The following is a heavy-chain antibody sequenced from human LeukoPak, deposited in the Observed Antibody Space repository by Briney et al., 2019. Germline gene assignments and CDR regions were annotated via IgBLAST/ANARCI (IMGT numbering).Heavy chain of an antibody. CDR2: ISSSSSYI. CDR3: ARDGLGLAATGAFDI. CDR1: GFTFSSYS. V-gene: IGHV3-21*01. J-gene: IGHJ3*02. D-gene: IGHD1-26*01. Sequence: GGSLRLSCAASGFTFSSYSMNWVRQAPGKGLEWVSSISSSSSYIYYADSVKGRFTISRDNAENSLYLQMNSLRAEDTAVYFCARDGLGLAATGAFDIWGQGTMVTVSS.